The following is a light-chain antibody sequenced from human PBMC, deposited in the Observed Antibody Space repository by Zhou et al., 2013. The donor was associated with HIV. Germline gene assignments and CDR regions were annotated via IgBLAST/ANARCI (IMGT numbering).Light chain of an antibody. CDR1: QTIDNY. CDR3: QQSYSAWT. J-gene: IGKJ1*01. CDR2: GAS. Sequence: DIQMTQSPSSLSASVGDRVTITCRTSQTIDNYLNWYQQKPGKAPNLLIYGASILKSGVPSRFSGSGSGTDFTLTINSLQPEDFATYYCQQSYSAWTFGQGTKVEVK. V-gene: IGKV1-39*01.